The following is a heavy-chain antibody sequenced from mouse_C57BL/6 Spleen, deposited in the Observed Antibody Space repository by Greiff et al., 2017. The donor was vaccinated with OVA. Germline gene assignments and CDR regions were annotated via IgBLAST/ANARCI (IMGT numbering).Heavy chain of an antibody. CDR2: INPSSGYT. V-gene: IGHV1-7*01. D-gene: IGHD2-1*01. CDR1: GYTFTSYW. Sequence: QVQLQQSGAELAKPGASVKLSCKASGYTFTSYWMHWVKQRPGQGLEWIGYINPSSGYTKYNQKFKDKATLTADKSSSTAYMQLNSLTYEYSAVYYCARSDGNFFYSMDDWGQGTSVTVSS. CDR3: ARSDGNFFYSMDD. J-gene: IGHJ4*01.